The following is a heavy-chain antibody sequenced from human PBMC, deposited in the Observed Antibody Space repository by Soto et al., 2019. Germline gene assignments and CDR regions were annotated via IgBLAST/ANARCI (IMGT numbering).Heavy chain of an antibody. CDR1: GYTFTGYY. CDR3: ARDYAPVRSGWPEYYFDY. Sequence: ASVKVSCKASGYTFTGYYMHWVRQAPGQGLEWMGWINPNSGGTNYAQKFQGRVTMTRDTSISTAYMELSRLRSDDTAVYYCARDYAPVRSGWPEYYFDYWGQGTLVTVS. V-gene: IGHV1-2*02. J-gene: IGHJ4*02. CDR2: INPNSGGT. D-gene: IGHD6-19*01.